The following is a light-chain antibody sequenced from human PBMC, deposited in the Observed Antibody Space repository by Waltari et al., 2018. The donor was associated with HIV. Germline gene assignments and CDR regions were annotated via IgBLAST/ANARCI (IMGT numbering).Light chain of an antibody. J-gene: IGLJ3*02. CDR2: LDT. CDR1: GLADKY. CDR3: QTWDSSMGV. V-gene: IGLV3-1*01. Sequence: SYELTQPPSVSVSPGQTATITCSGSGLADKYVYWYQQRPGQSPVLVISLDTRRPSGIPGRFSGSNSGNTATLTITGTQAMDEADYYCQTWDSSMGVFGGGTKLTVL.